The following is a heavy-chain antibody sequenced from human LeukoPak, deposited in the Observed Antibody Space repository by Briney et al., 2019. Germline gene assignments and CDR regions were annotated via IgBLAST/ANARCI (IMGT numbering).Heavy chain of an antibody. J-gene: IGHJ6*02. CDR1: GFTFSSYA. V-gene: IGHV3-30-3*01. CDR2: ISYDGSNK. CDR3: ARSRYSNYDEYYYYGMDV. D-gene: IGHD4-11*01. Sequence: PGRSLRLSCAASGFTFSSYAMHWVRQAPGKGLEWVAAISYDGSNKYYADSVKGRFTISRDNSKNTLYLQMNSLRAEDTAVYYCARSRYSNYDEYYYYGMDVWGQGATVTVSS.